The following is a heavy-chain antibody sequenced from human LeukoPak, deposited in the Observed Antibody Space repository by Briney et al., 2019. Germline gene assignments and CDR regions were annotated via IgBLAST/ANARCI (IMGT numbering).Heavy chain of an antibody. J-gene: IGHJ3*02. Sequence: GGSLRLSCAASGFTFSSYSMNWVRQAPGKGLEWVSYISSSSSTIYYADSVKGRFTISRDNAKNSLYLQMNSLRAEDTAVYYCARDDRGARDAFDIWGQGTKVTVSS. CDR1: GFTFSSYS. D-gene: IGHD3-10*01. CDR2: ISSSSSTI. CDR3: ARDDRGARDAFDI. V-gene: IGHV3-48*01.